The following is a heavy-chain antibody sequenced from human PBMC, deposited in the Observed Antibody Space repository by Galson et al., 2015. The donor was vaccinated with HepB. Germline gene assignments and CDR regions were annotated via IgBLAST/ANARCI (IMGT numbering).Heavy chain of an antibody. V-gene: IGHV1-46*01. D-gene: IGHD6-19*01. Sequence: SVKVSCKASGYTFTSYYMHWVRQAPGQGLEWMGIINPSGGSTSYAQKFQGRVTMTRDTSTSTVYMELSSLRSEDTAVYYCARLQRSGYSSGWYDYWGQGTLVTVSS. J-gene: IGHJ4*02. CDR2: INPSGGST. CDR1: GYTFTSYY. CDR3: ARLQRSGYSSGWYDY.